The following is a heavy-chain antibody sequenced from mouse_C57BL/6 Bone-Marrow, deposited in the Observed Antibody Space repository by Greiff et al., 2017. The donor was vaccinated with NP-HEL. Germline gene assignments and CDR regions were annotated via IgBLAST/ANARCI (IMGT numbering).Heavy chain of an antibody. D-gene: IGHD1-1*01. CDR1: GFSLNSYG. Sequence: QVQLQQSGPGLVQPSQSLSITCTVSGFSLNSYGVHWVRQSPGKGLEWLGVIWSGGSTDYNAAFISRLSISKDNSKSQVFFKMNSLQADDTAIYYCARRDTTVVLDYWGQGTTLTVSS. J-gene: IGHJ2*01. CDR3: ARRDTTVVLDY. CDR2: IWSGGST. V-gene: IGHV2-2*01.